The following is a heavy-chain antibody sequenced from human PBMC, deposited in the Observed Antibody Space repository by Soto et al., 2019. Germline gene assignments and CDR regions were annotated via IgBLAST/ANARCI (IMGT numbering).Heavy chain of an antibody. CDR1: GFPFSNYA. J-gene: IGHJ6*02. Sequence: PVGSLRLSCAASGFPFSNYAIHWVRQAPGKGLEWVAVISYDGTNKYYADSVKGRITVSRDNSENTLFLQMNSLRAEDTAVYYCARETVIIVTPPRTSPYGMDVWGQGTTVTVSS. CDR2: ISYDGTNK. D-gene: IGHD3-22*01. V-gene: IGHV3-30-3*01. CDR3: ARETVIIVTPPRTSPYGMDV.